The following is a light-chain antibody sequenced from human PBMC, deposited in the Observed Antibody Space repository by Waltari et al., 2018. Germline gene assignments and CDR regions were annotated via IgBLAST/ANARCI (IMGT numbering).Light chain of an antibody. V-gene: IGLV2-23*02. CDR3: CSYGGVNTLGVL. Sequence: QSALTQPASVSGSPGQSITITCTGSSADVGGYNLVSWYQPHPGQAPRPLIYEVNERPSGMTSRFAGSRSGNTASLTIAGLQIEDEADYYCCSYGGVNTLGVLFGGGSKLTV. CDR1: SADVGGYNL. J-gene: IGLJ2*01. CDR2: EVN.